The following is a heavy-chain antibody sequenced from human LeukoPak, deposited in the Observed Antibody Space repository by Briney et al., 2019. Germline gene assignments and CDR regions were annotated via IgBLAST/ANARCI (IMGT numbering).Heavy chain of an antibody. CDR2: ISGSSGST. CDR1: GFIFSSYA. V-gene: IGHV3-23*01. Sequence: PGGSLRLSCAASGFIFSSYAMSWVRQAPGKGLEWVSGISGSSGSTYYADSVKGRFTISRDNSKNTLYLQMNSLRAEDTAVYYCAKDKYRPNINHWFDPWGQGTLVTVSS. CDR3: AKDKYRPNINHWFDP. J-gene: IGHJ5*02. D-gene: IGHD2-2*01.